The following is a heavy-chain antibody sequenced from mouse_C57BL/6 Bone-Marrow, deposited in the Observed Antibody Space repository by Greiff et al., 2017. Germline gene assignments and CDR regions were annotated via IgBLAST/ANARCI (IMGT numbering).Heavy chain of an antibody. CDR2: ISPRSGNT. D-gene: IGHD1-1*01. V-gene: IGHV1-81*01. CDR1: GYTFTSYG. J-gene: IGHJ2*01. CDR3: ARSTTTVVGDY. Sequence: QVQLKESGAELARPGASVKLSCKASGYTFTSYGISWVKQRTGQGLEWIGEISPRSGNTYYNEKLKGKATLTTDKSSSTAYMELRSLTSEDSAVYFCARSTTTVVGDYWGKGTTLTVSS.